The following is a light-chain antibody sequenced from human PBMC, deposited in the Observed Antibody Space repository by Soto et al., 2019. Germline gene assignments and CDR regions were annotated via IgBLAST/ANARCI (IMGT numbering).Light chain of an antibody. CDR3: CSYAGSSV. CDR1: SSDVGSYNL. V-gene: IGLV2-23*01. CDR2: EGS. J-gene: IGLJ1*01. Sequence: QSALTQPASVSGSPGQSITISCTGTSSDVGSYNLVSWYQQHPGKAPKLMIYEGSKRPSGVSNRFSGSKSGNTASLTISGLQAEDEADYYCCSYAGSSVLGTGTKVTVL.